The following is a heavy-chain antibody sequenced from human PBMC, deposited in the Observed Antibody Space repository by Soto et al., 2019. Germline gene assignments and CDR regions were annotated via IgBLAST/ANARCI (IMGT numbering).Heavy chain of an antibody. V-gene: IGHV1-46*01. Sequence: ASVKVSCKASGYTFISYYLHWVRQAPGQGLEWMGIINPSGGSTTYGQKLQGRVTMTRDTSTSTVYMELSSLRSEDTAVYYCARGGAYDYYAMDVWGQGTTVTVP. CDR2: INPSGGST. CDR3: ARGGAYDYYAMDV. CDR1: GYTFISYY. J-gene: IGHJ6*02. D-gene: IGHD2-15*01.